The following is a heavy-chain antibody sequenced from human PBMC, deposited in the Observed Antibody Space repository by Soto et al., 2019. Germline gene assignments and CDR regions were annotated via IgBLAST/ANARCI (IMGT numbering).Heavy chain of an antibody. J-gene: IGHJ6*02. CDR2: IRSKANSYAT. Sequence: GGSLRLSCAASGFTFSGSAMHWVRQASGKGLEWVGRIRSKANSYATAYAASVKGRFTISRDDSKNTAYLHMNSLKTEDTAVYYCTSSDYSGSYYYYGMDVWGQGTTVTVSS. V-gene: IGHV3-73*01. CDR1: GFTFSGSA. CDR3: TSSDYSGSYYYYGMDV. D-gene: IGHD1-26*01.